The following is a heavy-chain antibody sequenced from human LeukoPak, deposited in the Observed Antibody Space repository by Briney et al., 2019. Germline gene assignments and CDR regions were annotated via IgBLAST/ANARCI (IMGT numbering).Heavy chain of an antibody. CDR3: AKDLVYYYGSGSYMDY. J-gene: IGHJ4*02. D-gene: IGHD3-10*01. V-gene: IGHV3-23*01. CDR1: RFTFSSYA. CDR2: ISGSGGTT. Sequence: GGSLRLSCAASRFTFSSYAMSWVRQAPGKGLEWVSAISGSGGTTYYADSVKGRFTISRDNSKNTLYLQMNSLRAEDTAVYYCAKDLVYYYGSGSYMDYWGQGTLVTVSS.